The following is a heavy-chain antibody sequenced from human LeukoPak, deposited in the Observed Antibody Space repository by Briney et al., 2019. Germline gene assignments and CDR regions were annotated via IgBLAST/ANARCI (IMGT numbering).Heavy chain of an antibody. CDR3: ARDYTNYGNYYNGMDV. J-gene: IGHJ6*02. CDR1: GFTFSSYP. D-gene: IGHD4-11*01. Sequence: PGGSLRLSCSASGFTFSSYPMNWVRQAPGKGLECVSYISSSGSTIYYADSVRGRFTISRDNAKNSLYLQMNSLRAEDTAVYYCARDYTNYGNYYNGMDVWGQGTTVTVSS. CDR2: ISSSGSTI. V-gene: IGHV3-48*03.